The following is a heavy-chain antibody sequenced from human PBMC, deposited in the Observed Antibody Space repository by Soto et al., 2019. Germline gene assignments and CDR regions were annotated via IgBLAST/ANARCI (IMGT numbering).Heavy chain of an antibody. CDR1: GYTFTGYY. J-gene: IGHJ6*02. Sequence: ASVKVSCKASGYTFTGYYLNWVRPAPGQVLELMGWINPNSGVTNDAQKFQGRVTMTRDTSSSTAYMQLSRRRSDDTAAYYCATDPIFAVGTPGSNYDNYCYGMDVWGQGATVTVSS. CDR2: INPNSGVT. D-gene: IGHD3-3*02. CDR3: ATDPIFAVGTPGSNYDNYCYGMDV. V-gene: IGHV1-2*02.